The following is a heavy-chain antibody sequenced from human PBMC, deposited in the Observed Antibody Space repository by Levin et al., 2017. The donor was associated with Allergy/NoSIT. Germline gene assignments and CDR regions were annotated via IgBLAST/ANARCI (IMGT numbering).Heavy chain of an antibody. J-gene: IGHJ4*02. CDR1: GGSISSYY. Sequence: PSETLSLTCTVSGGSISSYYWGWIRQPPGKGLEWIGNIYYSGSTNYNPSLKSRVTISVDTPKNQFSLKLSSVTAADTAVYYCARGVVAATRNFDYWGQGTLVSVSS. CDR3: ARGVVAATRNFDY. CDR2: IYYSGST. D-gene: IGHD2-15*01. V-gene: IGHV4-59*01.